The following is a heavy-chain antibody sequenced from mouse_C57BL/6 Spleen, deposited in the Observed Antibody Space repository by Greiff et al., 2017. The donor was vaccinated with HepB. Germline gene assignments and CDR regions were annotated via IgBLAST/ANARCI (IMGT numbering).Heavy chain of an antibody. CDR3: ARGNDYDAWFAY. CDR1: GYTFTDYN. V-gene: IGHV1-22*01. CDR2: INPNNGGT. D-gene: IGHD2-4*01. J-gene: IGHJ3*01. Sequence: VQLQQSGPELVKPGASVKMSCKASGYTFTDYNMHWVKQRHGKSLEWIGYINPNNGGTSYNQKFKGKATLTVNKSSSTAYMELRSLTSEDSAVYYCARGNDYDAWFAYWGQGTLVTVSA.